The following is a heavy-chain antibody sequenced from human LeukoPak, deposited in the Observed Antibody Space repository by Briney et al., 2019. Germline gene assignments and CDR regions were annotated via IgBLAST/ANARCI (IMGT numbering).Heavy chain of an antibody. CDR1: GYTFTSYG. CDR2: ISAYNGNT. D-gene: IGHD6-13*01. V-gene: IGHV1-18*01. CDR3: ARLSRVAAAGRGFDY. Sequence: ASVKVSCKASGYTFTSYGISWVRQAPGQGLEWMGWISAYNGNTNYAQKLQGRVTMTTDTSTSTAYMELRSLRSDDTAVYYCARLSRVAAAGRGFDYWGQGTLVTVSS. J-gene: IGHJ4*02.